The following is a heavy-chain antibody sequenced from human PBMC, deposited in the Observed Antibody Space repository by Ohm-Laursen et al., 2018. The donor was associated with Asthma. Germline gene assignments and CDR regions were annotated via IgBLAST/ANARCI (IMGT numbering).Heavy chain of an antibody. V-gene: IGHV3-53*01. CDR1: GFTVSSNY. CDR2: IYSGGST. J-gene: IGHJ6*02. CDR3: ARSNPYYYYGMDV. Sequence: SLRLSRTASGFTVSSNYMSWVRQAPGKGLEWVSVIYSGGSTYYADSVKGRFTISRDNSKNTLYLQMNSLRAEDTAVYYCARSNPYYYYGMDVWGQGTTVTVSS.